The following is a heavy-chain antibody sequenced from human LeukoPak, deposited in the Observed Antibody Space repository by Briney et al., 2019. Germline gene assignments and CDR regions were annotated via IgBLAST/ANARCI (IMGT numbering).Heavy chain of an antibody. CDR1: GFTFDDFG. V-gene: IGHV3-20*04. CDR2: LNWSGDSI. CDR3: AKTGNPATGDY. D-gene: IGHD1-1*01. Sequence: GGSLRLSCAASGFTFDDFGMSWVRQVPGKGLEWVAGLNWSGDSIHYADSVKGRFTISRDNPKNTLYLQMNSLRAEDTAVYYCAKTGNPATGDYWGRGTLVTVSS. J-gene: IGHJ4*02.